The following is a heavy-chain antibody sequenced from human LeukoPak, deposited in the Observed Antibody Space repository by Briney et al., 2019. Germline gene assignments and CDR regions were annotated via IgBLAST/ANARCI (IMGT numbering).Heavy chain of an antibody. CDR2: ISGRGSTI. D-gene: IGHD3-22*01. Sequence: PGGSLRLSCAASGFTFSSYEMNWVRQAPGKGLEWVSYISGRGSTIYNADSVKGRFTISRDNAKNSLYLQMNSLRAEDTAVYYCARGRYDSSGSYSLFDYWGQGTLVTVSS. CDR3: ARGRYDSSGSYSLFDY. V-gene: IGHV3-48*03. CDR1: GFTFSSYE. J-gene: IGHJ4*02.